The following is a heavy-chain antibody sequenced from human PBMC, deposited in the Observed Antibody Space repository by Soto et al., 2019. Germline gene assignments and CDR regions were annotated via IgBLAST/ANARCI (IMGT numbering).Heavy chain of an antibody. D-gene: IGHD3-16*01. V-gene: IGHV1-8*01. CDR1: GDTFSNFD. CDR3: ATMIRGLIHWLDP. Sequence: QVQLVQSGAEVKRPGASVKVSCKASGDTFSNFDFNWVRQATGQGPEWMGWMYPNNGQTAYARTFQGRVTMTWNSSTSTAYMELSSLTSEDTAVYYCATMIRGLIHWLDPWGQGTLVIVSS. CDR2: MYPNNGQT. J-gene: IGHJ5*02.